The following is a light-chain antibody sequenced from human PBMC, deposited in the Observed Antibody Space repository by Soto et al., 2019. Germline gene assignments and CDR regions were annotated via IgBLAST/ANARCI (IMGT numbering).Light chain of an antibody. CDR2: DVS. CDR1: SSDVGAFNY. J-gene: IGLJ1*01. Sequence: QSVLAQPASVSGSPGQAITISCSGTSSDVGAFNYVSWYQQHPGKAPKLMIYDVSNRPSGVSNRFSGSKSGNTASLTISGLRAEDEADYYCNSYTSNNTYVFGTGNKFTIL. V-gene: IGLV2-14*03. CDR3: NSYTSNNTYV.